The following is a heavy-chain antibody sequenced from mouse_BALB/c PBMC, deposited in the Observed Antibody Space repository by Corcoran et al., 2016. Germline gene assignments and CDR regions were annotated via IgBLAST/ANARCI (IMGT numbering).Heavy chain of an antibody. CDR1: GYTFTSYW. CDR2: INPSNGRT. CDR3: ARTDY. J-gene: IGHJ2*01. Sequence: QVQLQQPGAELVKPGASVQLSCKASGYTFTSYWMHWVKQRPGQGLEWIGEINPSNGRTNYNEKFKSKATLTVDKSSSTAYMQLSSLTSEDSAVYYCARTDYWGQGTTLTVSS. V-gene: IGHV1S81*02.